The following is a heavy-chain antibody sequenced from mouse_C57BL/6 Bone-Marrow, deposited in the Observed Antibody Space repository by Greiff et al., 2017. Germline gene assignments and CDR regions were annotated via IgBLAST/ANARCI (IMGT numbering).Heavy chain of an antibody. Sequence: VQLQQPGAELVKPGASVKLSCKASGYTFTSYWMHWVKQRPGQGLEWIGMIHPNSGSTNYNEKFKSKATLTVDKSSSTAYMQLSSLTSEDSAVYYCARKIANYYGSSYFDYWGQGTTLTVSS. CDR2: IHPNSGST. CDR3: ARKIANYYGSSYFDY. D-gene: IGHD1-1*01. V-gene: IGHV1-64*01. CDR1: GYTFTSYW. J-gene: IGHJ2*01.